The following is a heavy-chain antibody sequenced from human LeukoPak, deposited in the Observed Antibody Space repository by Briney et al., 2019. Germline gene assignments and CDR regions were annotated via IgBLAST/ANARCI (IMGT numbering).Heavy chain of an antibody. CDR2: IYYDGSSK. CDR1: GFTFSNYG. Sequence: GGSLRLSCAASGFTFSNYGIHWVRQAPGKGLEWVAFIYYDGSSKYYADSVKGRFTISRDNSKNTVYLQMNSLRGEDTAVYYCRDPFDYWGQGTLVTVSS. CDR3: RDPFDY. V-gene: IGHV3-30*02. J-gene: IGHJ4*02.